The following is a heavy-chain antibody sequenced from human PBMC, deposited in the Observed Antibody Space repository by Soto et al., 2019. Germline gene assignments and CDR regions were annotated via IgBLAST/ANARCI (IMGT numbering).Heavy chain of an antibody. CDR2: INDSGGST. V-gene: IGHV3-23*01. J-gene: IGHJ6*02. D-gene: IGHD5-18*01. CDR3: AKDRGRGFSFGRYFYGMDV. Sequence: EVQLLESGGGLVQPGGSLRLSCAASGFTFNNFAMNWVRQAPGKGLEWVSNINDSGGSTYNADSVKGRFTISRDNSKNTFYLQMKSLRADDTAVYYCAKDRGRGFSFGRYFYGMDVWGQGTTVTVSS. CDR1: GFTFNNFA.